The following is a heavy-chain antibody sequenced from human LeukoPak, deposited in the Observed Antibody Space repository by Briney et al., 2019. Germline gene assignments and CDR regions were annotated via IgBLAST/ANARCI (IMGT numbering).Heavy chain of an antibody. CDR2: IRYDGSNE. CDR1: GFTFSSYG. V-gene: IGHV3-30*02. CDR3: ARDLDSSSWYNY. J-gene: IGHJ4*02. Sequence: GGSLRLSCAASGFTFSSYGIHWVRQAPGKGLEWVAFIRYDGSNEYYADSVKGRFTISRDNSKNTLYLQMNSLRAEDTAVYYCARDLDSSSWYNYWGQGTLVTVSS. D-gene: IGHD6-13*01.